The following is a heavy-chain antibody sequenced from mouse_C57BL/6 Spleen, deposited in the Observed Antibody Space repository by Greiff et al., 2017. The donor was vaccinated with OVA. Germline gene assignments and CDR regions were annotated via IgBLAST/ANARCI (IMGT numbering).Heavy chain of an antibody. V-gene: IGHV3-6*01. CDR2: ISYDGRT. CDR1: GYSIPRGYY. CDR3: ARGLLLGWFAY. Sequence: EVQLMASGPGLVKPSQSLSLPCSVTGYSIPRGYYWHWLRPFPGNTLDWMGYISYDGRTNYNPSLKHRISITRDTSKNQFFLKLNSVTTEDTATYYCARGLLLGWFAYWGQGTLVTVSA. D-gene: IGHD2-3*01. J-gene: IGHJ3*01.